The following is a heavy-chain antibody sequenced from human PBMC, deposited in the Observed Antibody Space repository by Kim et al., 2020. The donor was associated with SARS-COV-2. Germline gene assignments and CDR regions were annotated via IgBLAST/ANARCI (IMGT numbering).Heavy chain of an antibody. J-gene: IGHJ4*02. V-gene: IGHV4-31*02. Sequence: PSLKSRVTISVDTSKNQFSLKLSSVTAADTAVYYCARVKGFGELLYHFDYWGQGTLVTVSS. CDR3: ARVKGFGELLYHFDY. D-gene: IGHD3-10*01.